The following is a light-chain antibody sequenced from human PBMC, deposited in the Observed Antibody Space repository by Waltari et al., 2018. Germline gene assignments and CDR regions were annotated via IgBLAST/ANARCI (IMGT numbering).Light chain of an antibody. CDR1: QSVSRS. V-gene: IGKV3-20*01. J-gene: IGKJ1*01. Sequence: IVLTQSPGTLSLSPGERVTLSCRASQSVSRSLAWYQQKPGQAPKLLIYGASTRATGIPDRLTGSGSGTDFSLTISSLEPEDFAIYFCQHYVRLPATFGQGTKVEIK. CDR3: QHYVRLPAT. CDR2: GAS.